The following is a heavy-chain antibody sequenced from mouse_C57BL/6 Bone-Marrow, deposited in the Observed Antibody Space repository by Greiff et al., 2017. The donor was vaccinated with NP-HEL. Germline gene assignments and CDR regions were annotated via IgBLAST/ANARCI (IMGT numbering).Heavy chain of an antibody. CDR1: GFSLTSYG. Sequence: QVQLQQSGPGLVQPSQSLSITCTVSGFSLTSYGVHWVRQSPGKGLEWLGVIWSGGSTDYNAAFMSRLSITKDNTNSKVFFKMNSLQADDTAIYYCAKDYGSSYSWYFGVWGTGTTVTVSS. CDR2: IWSGGST. V-gene: IGHV2-5*01. D-gene: IGHD1-1*01. CDR3: AKDYGSSYSWYFGV. J-gene: IGHJ1*03.